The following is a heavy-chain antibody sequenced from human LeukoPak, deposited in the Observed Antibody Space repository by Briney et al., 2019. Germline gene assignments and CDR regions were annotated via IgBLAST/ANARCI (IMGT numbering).Heavy chain of an antibody. J-gene: IGHJ4*02. CDR3: ATYRQVLLPFES. Sequence: PGGSLTLSCAASGFTFSTFAMIWVRQPPGKGLEWVSSIFPSGGEIHYADSVRGRFTISRDNSKSTLYLQMNSLRAEDTAIYYCATYRQVLLPFESWGQGTLVTVSS. CDR2: IFPSGGEI. D-gene: IGHD2-8*02. V-gene: IGHV3-23*01. CDR1: GFTFSTFA.